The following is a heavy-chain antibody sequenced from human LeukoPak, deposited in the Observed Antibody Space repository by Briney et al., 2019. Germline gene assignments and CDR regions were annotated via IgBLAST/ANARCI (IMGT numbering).Heavy chain of an antibody. CDR3: ARQSYFDGRGDDAFDI. CDR2: FSPYNGNT. Sequence: ASVKVSCKASGYTFNNYGISWVRQVPGQGLEWMGWFSPYNGNTKFAQKFQGRVTVTTETSTSTAYMELRSLRSDDTAVYYCARQSYFDGRGDDAFDIWGQGTMVTVSS. CDR1: GYTFNNYG. J-gene: IGHJ3*02. D-gene: IGHD2-15*01. V-gene: IGHV1-18*01.